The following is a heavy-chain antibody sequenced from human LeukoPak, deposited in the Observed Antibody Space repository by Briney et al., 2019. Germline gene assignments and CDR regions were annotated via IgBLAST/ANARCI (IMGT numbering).Heavy chain of an antibody. CDR3: AKGNTGYSSSWWEDY. CDR1: GFTFSNFG. V-gene: IGHV3-23*01. D-gene: IGHD6-13*01. Sequence: PGGSLRLSCAASGFTFSNFGMSWVRQAPGKGLEWVSVISGSGGSTYYADSVKGRFTISRDNSKNTLYLQMNSLRAEDTAVYYCAKGNTGYSSSWWEDYWGQGTLVTVPS. CDR2: ISGSGGST. J-gene: IGHJ4*02.